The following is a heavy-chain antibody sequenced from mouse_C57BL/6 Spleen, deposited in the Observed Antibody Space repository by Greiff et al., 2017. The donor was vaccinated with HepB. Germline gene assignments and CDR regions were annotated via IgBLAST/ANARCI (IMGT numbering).Heavy chain of an antibody. V-gene: IGHV5-12*01. J-gene: IGHJ1*03. CDR3: ARHRTTVPWYFDV. D-gene: IGHD1-1*01. Sequence: EVMLVESGGGLVQPGGSLKLSCAASGFTFSDYYMYWVRQTPEKRLEWVAYISNGGGSTYYPDTVKGRFTISRDNAKNTLYLQMSRLKSEDTAMYYCARHRTTVPWYFDVWGTGTTVTVSS. CDR1: GFTFSDYY. CDR2: ISNGGGST.